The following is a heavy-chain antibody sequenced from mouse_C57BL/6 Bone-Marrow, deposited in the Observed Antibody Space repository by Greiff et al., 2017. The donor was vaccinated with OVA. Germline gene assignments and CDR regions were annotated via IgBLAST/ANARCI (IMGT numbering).Heavy chain of an antibody. V-gene: IGHV5-16*01. J-gene: IGHJ2*01. D-gene: IGHD4-1*01. CDR1: GFTFSDYF. Sequence: EVQVVESEGGLVQPGRSMKLSCTASGFTFSDYFMAWVRQVPEKGLEWVANINYDGSSTYYLDSLKSRFIISRDNAKNILYLQMSSLKSEDTATYYCARGWAYFDYWGQGTTLTVSS. CDR2: INYDGSST. CDR3: ARGWAYFDY.